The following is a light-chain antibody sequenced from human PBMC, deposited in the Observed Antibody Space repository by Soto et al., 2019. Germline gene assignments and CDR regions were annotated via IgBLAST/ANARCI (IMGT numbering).Light chain of an antibody. V-gene: IGKV1-8*01. CDR1: QGISSY. Sequence: AIRITLSPSSFSASTGDRVTITFPASQGISSYLAWYQPKPGTAPKLLIYAACTLQSGVPSRFSGSGSGTDFTLTISWLQSEDFATYYWHEYYSYPVTFGGGTKVDIK. CDR2: AAC. CDR3: HEYYSYPVT. J-gene: IGKJ4*01.